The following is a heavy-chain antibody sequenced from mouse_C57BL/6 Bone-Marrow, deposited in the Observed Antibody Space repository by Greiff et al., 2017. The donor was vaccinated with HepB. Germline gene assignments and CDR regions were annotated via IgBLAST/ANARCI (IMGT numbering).Heavy chain of an antibody. CDR1: GYTFTSYW. V-gene: IGHV1-59*01. J-gene: IGHJ4*01. Sequence: VQLQQPGAELVRPGTSVKLSCKASGYTFTSYWMHWVKQRPGQGLEWIGVIDPSDSYTNYNQKFKGKATLTVDTSSSTAYMQLSSLTSEDSAVYYCARRGNYDVGYYAMDYWGQGTSVTVSS. CDR2: IDPSDSYT. CDR3: ARRGNYDVGYYAMDY. D-gene: IGHD2-4*01.